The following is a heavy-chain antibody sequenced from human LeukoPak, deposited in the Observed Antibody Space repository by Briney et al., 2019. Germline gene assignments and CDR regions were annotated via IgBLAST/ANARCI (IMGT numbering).Heavy chain of an antibody. CDR2: IKEDGGVE. CDR1: GFTFSSHW. J-gene: IGHJ4*02. Sequence: GGSLRLSCTASGFTFSSHWMTWVRQPPGKGLEWVANIKEDGGVEYYVDSVKGRFTISRDNTKNALYLQMNNLRADDTAVYFCARDSRWLLDYWGQGTLITVSS. V-gene: IGHV3-7*03. D-gene: IGHD6-19*01. CDR3: ARDSRWLLDY.